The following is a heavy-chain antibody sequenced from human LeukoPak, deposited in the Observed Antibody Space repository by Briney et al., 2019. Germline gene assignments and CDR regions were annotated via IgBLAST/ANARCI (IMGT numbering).Heavy chain of an antibody. Sequence: GGSLRLSCVASAFTFSSYWMTWVRQAPGKGLEWVASIKQDGSEKYYVGSVKGRFIISRDNAKNSLYLQMNSLRAEDTAVYYCARDGGYCSGGTCYSTYWGQGTLVTVSS. D-gene: IGHD2-15*01. V-gene: IGHV3-7*03. J-gene: IGHJ4*02. CDR1: AFTFSSYW. CDR3: ARDGGYCSGGTCYSTY. CDR2: IKQDGSEK.